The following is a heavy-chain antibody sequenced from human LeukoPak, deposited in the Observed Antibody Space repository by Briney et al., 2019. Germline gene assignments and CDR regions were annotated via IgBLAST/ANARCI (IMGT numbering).Heavy chain of an antibody. CDR1: GYSISSGYY. CDR2: IYHSGST. V-gene: IGHV4-38-2*02. D-gene: IGHD4-17*01. CDR3: APHYGDYVFDY. J-gene: IGHJ4*02. Sequence: PSETLSLTCTVSGYSISSGYYWGWIRQPPGKGLEWIGSIYHSGSTYYNPSLKSRVTISVDTSKNQFSLKLSSVTAADTAVYYCAPHYGDYVFDYWGQGTLVTVSS.